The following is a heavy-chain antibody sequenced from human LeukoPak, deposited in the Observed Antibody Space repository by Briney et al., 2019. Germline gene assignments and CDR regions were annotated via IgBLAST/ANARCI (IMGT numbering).Heavy chain of an antibody. V-gene: IGHV1-46*01. D-gene: IGHD5-18*01. CDR2: INPSGGST. CDR3: ARDKGYSYGVRGANNAFDI. CDR1: GYTFPSYY. J-gene: IGHJ3*02. Sequence: ASVKVSCKASGYTFPSYYMHWVRQAPGQGLEWMGIINPSGGSTSYAKKFQGRVTMTRDMSTSTVYMELSSLRSEDTAVYYCARDKGYSYGVRGANNAFDIWGQGTMVTVSS.